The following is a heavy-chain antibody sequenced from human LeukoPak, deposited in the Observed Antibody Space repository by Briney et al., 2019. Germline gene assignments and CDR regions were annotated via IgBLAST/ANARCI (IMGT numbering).Heavy chain of an antibody. CDR2: VTAFTDDT. CDR3: TREGGSGWAPFDY. J-gene: IGHJ4*02. Sequence: ASVKVSCKASGYTLSGFGINWVRQAPGQGLEWVGWVTAFTDDTKSAQKFQGRVTMTTDTSTNTAYLELRSLRSDDTAVYFCTREGGSGWAPFDYWGQGTLVTVSS. V-gene: IGHV1-18*01. D-gene: IGHD6-19*01. CDR1: GYTLSGFG.